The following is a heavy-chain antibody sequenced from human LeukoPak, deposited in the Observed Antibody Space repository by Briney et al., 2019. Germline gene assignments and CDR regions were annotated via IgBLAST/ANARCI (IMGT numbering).Heavy chain of an antibody. CDR3: TRSNAFDI. Sequence: SETLSLTCTVSGHSISSGYYWGWIRQPPGKGLEWIGSLSHSGSTYYNPSLQSRLTMSVDTSKNQFSLKLSSVTAADTAVYYCTRSNAFDIRGQGTMVTVSS. CDR1: GHSISSGYY. CDR2: LSHSGST. V-gene: IGHV4-38-2*02. J-gene: IGHJ3*02.